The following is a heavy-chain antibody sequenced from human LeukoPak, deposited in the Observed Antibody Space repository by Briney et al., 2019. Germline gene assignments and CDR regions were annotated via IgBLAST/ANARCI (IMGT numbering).Heavy chain of an antibody. Sequence: GASVKVSCKASGYTFASYSISWVRRAPGQGLEWMGWISAYNGNTNYAQKLQGRVTMTTDTSTSTAYMELRSLRSDDTAVYYCARARGRYNWNPNYYYYYMDVWGKGTTVTVSS. CDR1: GYTFASYS. D-gene: IGHD1-20*01. CDR2: ISAYNGNT. J-gene: IGHJ6*03. CDR3: ARARGRYNWNPNYYYYYMDV. V-gene: IGHV1-18*01.